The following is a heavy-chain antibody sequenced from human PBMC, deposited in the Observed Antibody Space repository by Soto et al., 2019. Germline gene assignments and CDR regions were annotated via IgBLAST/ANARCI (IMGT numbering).Heavy chain of an antibody. Sequence: SVKVSCKASGGTFSSYAISWVRQAPGQGLEWMGGIIPIFGTANYAQKFQGRVTITADESTSTAYMELSRLRSEDTAVYYGARYKLRIKYYYYDGMDVWGQGTTVTVSS. D-gene: IGHD4-17*01. J-gene: IGHJ6*02. CDR3: ARYKLRIKYYYYDGMDV. CDR1: GGTFSSYA. V-gene: IGHV1-69*13. CDR2: IIPIFGTA.